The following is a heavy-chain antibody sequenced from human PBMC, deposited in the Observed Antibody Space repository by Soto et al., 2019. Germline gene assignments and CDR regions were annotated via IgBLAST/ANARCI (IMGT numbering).Heavy chain of an antibody. Sequence: PGGSLRLSCAASGFTFSSYGMHWVRQAPGKGLEWVAVISYDGSNKYYADSVKGRFTISRDNSKNTLYLQMNSLRAEDTAVYYCAKLRGMEWSYYSGMDVWGQGTMVTVSS. J-gene: IGHJ6*02. CDR1: GFTFSSYG. V-gene: IGHV3-30*18. CDR2: ISYDGSNK. D-gene: IGHD3-3*01. CDR3: AKLRGMEWSYYSGMDV.